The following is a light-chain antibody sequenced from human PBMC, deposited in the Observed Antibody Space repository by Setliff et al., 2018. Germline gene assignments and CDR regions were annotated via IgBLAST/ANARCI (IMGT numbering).Light chain of an antibody. CDR1: NSDVGAYNY. Sequence: QSALTQPASVSGSPGQSITISCTGTNSDVGAYNYVSWYQRHPGEAPKLLLYDVSNRPSGISHRFSGSKSGSTASLTISGLQAEDEADYYCSSYSSRTTLDVFGTGTKV. V-gene: IGLV2-14*03. J-gene: IGLJ1*01. CDR2: DVS. CDR3: SSYSSRTTLDV.